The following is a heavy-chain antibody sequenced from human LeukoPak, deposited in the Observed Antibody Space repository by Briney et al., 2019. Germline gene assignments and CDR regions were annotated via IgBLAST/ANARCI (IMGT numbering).Heavy chain of an antibody. CDR1: GYTFTGYY. J-gene: IGHJ1*01. CDR3: ARWGLGEFTFQH. CDR2: INPNSGGT. V-gene: IGHV1-2*02. Sequence: ASVKVSCKASGYTFTGYYMHWVRQAPGQGLEWMGWINPNSGGTNYAQKFQGRVTMTRDTSISTAYMELSRLRSDDTAVYYRARWGLGEFTFQHWGQGTLVTVSS. D-gene: IGHD3-10*01.